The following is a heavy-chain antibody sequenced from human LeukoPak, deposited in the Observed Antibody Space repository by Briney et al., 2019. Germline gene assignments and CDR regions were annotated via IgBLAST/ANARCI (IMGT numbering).Heavy chain of an antibody. V-gene: IGHV4-59*01. CDR2: IYYSGTT. CDR1: GGSISGYY. D-gene: IGHD5-12*01. Sequence: PSETLSLTCIVSGGSISGYYWSWIRQPPGKTLEWIGYIYYSGTTNYNPSLKSRITISNDTSKNQFSLKLPSVTAADTAVYYCARSRSRGYSGDFDCWGQGTLVTVSS. J-gene: IGHJ4*02. CDR3: ARSRSRGYSGDFDC.